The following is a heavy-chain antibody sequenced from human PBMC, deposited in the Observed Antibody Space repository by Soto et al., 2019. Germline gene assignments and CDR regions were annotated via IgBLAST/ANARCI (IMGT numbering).Heavy chain of an antibody. Sequence: QVQLVQSGAEVKNPGSSVKVSCKASGGTFSSYAISWVRQAPVQGLEWIGGIIPIFGTANYAQKFQGRVTINADESTRTAYMELRSLRTAATAVSDWARDRIAAAGGTDYWGQGSLVTVSA. CDR2: IIPIFGTA. J-gene: IGHJ4*02. V-gene: IGHV1-69*01. CDR1: GGTFSSYA. D-gene: IGHD6-13*01. CDR3: ARDRIAAAGGTDY.